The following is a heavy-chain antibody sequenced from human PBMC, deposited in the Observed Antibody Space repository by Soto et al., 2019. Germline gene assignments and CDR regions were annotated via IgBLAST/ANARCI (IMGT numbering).Heavy chain of an antibody. Sequence: EVQMVESGGGLVKPGGSLRLSCAASEFTFSSYSMNWVRQAPGKGLEWVSLISSSSSYIYYADSVKGRFTISRDNAKNSLDLQMNSLRVEDAAVYYCTRGPVAYWYFDLWGRGTLVSVSA. CDR1: EFTFSSYS. D-gene: IGHD2-15*01. CDR2: ISSSSSYI. V-gene: IGHV3-21*01. J-gene: IGHJ2*01. CDR3: TRGPVAYWYFDL.